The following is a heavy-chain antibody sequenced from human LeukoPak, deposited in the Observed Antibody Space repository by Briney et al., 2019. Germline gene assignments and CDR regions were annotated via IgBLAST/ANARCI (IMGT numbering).Heavy chain of an antibody. J-gene: IGHJ4*02. CDR3: ARLPVRGGGYKLDY. CDR1: GNRFTSYW. CDR2: NYPGDSDT. V-gene: IGHV5-51*01. Sequence: GEFLKTSCKGSGNRFTSYWIGWVRQMPGKGLELMGINYPGDSDTNYSPSFQGHVTISADKSISTAYLQGSSLKATDTAMYYCARLPVRGGGYKLDYWGQGTLVTVSS. D-gene: IGHD5-24*01.